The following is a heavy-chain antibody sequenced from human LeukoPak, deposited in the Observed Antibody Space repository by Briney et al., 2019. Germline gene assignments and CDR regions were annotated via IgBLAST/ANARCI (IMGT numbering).Heavy chain of an antibody. CDR2: IRYDGSNK. D-gene: IGHD3-10*01. J-gene: IGHJ5*02. V-gene: IGHV3-30*02. Sequence: SGGSLRLSCAASGFTFSSNDMNWVRQAPGKGLEWVAFIRYDGSNKYYADSVKGRFTISRDNSKNTLYLQMNSLRAEDTAVYYCAKDYSKTSYYGSGTYYRPNWFDPWGQGTLVTVSS. CDR3: AKDYSKTSYYGSGTYYRPNWFDP. CDR1: GFTFSSND.